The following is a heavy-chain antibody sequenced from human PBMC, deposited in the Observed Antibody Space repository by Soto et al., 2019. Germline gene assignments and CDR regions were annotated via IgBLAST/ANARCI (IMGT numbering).Heavy chain of an antibody. CDR3: AKCSPRYSSGLKAYYFDY. CDR2: ISGSGGST. D-gene: IGHD6-19*01. CDR1: GFTFSSYA. V-gene: IGHV3-23*01. J-gene: IGHJ4*02. Sequence: PGGSLRLSCAASGFTFSSYAMSGVRQAPGKGLEWVSVISGSGGSTYYADSVKGRFTISRDNSRNTLYLQMNSLRAEGTAVYYCAKCSPRYSSGLKAYYFDYWGQGTLVTVSS.